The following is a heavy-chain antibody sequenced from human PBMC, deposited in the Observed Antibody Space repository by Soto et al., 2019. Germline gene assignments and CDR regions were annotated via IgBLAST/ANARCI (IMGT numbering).Heavy chain of an antibody. D-gene: IGHD1-26*01. CDR2: TRNKARSYTT. V-gene: IGHV3-72*01. CDR3: VKASGDFSFDF. Sequence: TGGSLRLSCAASGFTFSDHYMDWVRQAPGKGLEWVGRTRNKARSYTTEYAASVRGRFTISRDDSKNSLYLQMNSLETEDTAVYYCVKASGDFSFDFWGQGTLVTVSS. J-gene: IGHJ4*02. CDR1: GFTFSDHY.